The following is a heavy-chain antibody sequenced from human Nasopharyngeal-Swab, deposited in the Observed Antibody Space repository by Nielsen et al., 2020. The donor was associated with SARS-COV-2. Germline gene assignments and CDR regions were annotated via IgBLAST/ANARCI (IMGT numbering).Heavy chain of an antibody. D-gene: IGHD6-19*01. J-gene: IGHJ4*02. CDR3: AKGGWYGY. V-gene: IGHV3-23*01. CDR1: GFTFSNYW. CDR2: ISGSGGST. Sequence: GESLKISCAASGFTFSNYWMHWVRQAPGKGLEWVSAISGSGGSTYYADSVKGRFTISRDNSKNTLYLQMNSLRAEDTAVYYCAKGGWYGYWGQGTLVTVSS.